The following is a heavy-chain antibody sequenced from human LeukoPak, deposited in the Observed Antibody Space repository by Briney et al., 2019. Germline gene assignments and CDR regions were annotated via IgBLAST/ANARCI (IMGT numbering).Heavy chain of an antibody. CDR2: IYYSGST. J-gene: IGHJ4*02. V-gene: IGHV4-59*08. CDR1: GGSISSYY. Sequence: ETSETLSLTCTVSGGSISSYYWSWIRQPPGKGLEWIGYIYYSGSTNYNPSLKSRVTISVDTSKNQFSLKLGSVTAADTAVYYCARALVLPDGEFDYWGRGTLVTVSS. D-gene: IGHD3-10*01. CDR3: ARALVLPDGEFDY.